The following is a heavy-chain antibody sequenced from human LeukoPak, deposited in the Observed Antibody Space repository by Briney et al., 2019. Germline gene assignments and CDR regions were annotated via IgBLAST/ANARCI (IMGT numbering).Heavy chain of an antibody. CDR2: VNDIGGDT. CDR3: ARTTKSDY. D-gene: IGHD1-7*01. J-gene: IGHJ4*02. CDR1: GFTFSSYA. V-gene: IGHV3-23*01. Sequence: GGSLRLSCAASGFTFSSYAMTWVRQAPGKGLEWVSSVNDIGGDTWYADSVKGRFTISRDKSKNTLYLQMNSLRADDTAVYYCARTTKSDYWGQGTLVTVSS.